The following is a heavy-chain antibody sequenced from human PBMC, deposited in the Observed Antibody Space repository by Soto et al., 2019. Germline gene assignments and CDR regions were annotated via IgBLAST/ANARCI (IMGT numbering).Heavy chain of an antibody. Sequence: SETLSLTCAVYCGSFSGYYWSWIRQPPGKGLEWIGEINHSGSTNYNPSLKSRVTISVDTSKNQFSLKLSSVTAADTAVYYCARGYDFWSGYYFDYWGQGTLVTVSS. CDR2: INHSGST. J-gene: IGHJ4*02. D-gene: IGHD3-3*01. CDR1: CGSFSGYY. CDR3: ARGYDFWSGYYFDY. V-gene: IGHV4-34*01.